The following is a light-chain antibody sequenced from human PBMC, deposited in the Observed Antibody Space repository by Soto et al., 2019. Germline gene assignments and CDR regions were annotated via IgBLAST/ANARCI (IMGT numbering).Light chain of an antibody. CDR1: QSIGSN. Sequence: EIVLTQSPGTLSLSPGESATLSCRASQSIGSNYLAWYQQKPGQAPRLLIYGASTRATGIPDRFSGSGSGTEFTLTISSLQSEDFALYYCQQYNDWPLTFGQGTKVDIK. CDR3: QQYNDWPLT. V-gene: IGKV3D-15*01. J-gene: IGKJ1*01. CDR2: GAS.